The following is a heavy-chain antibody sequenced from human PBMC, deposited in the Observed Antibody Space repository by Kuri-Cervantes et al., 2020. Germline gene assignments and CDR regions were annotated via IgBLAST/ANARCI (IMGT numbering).Heavy chain of an antibody. CDR3: ARAYSSDWDYDY. D-gene: IGHD6-19*01. CDR2: FDPEDGET. J-gene: IGHJ4*02. V-gene: IGHV1-24*01. CDR1: GYTLTELS. Sequence: ASVKVSCKVSGYTLTELSMHWVRQAPGKGLEWMGGFDPEDGETIYAQKFQGRVTMTTDTSTSTAYMELRSLRSDDTAVYYCARAYSSDWDYDYWGQGTLVTVSS.